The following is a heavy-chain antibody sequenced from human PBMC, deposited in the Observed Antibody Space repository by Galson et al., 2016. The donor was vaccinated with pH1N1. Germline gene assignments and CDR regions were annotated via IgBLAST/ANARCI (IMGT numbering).Heavy chain of an antibody. Sequence: SLRLSCAASGFTFSTYTVYWVRQSPGKGLEWVSSISGSGLSTYYADSVKGRFTISRDNSKNTLYLQMNRLRAEDTAVYYCAKDHSLHLWLQGAFDIWGQGTRVTVSS. D-gene: IGHD5-18*01. CDR3: AKDHSLHLWLQGAFDI. V-gene: IGHV3-23*01. CDR2: ISGSGLST. J-gene: IGHJ3*02. CDR1: GFTFSTYT.